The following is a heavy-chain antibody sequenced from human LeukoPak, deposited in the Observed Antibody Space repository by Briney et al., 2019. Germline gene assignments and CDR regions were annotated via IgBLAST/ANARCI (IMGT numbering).Heavy chain of an antibody. D-gene: IGHD6-19*01. CDR3: ARARPVADVNWFDP. J-gene: IGHJ5*02. CDR1: GFTFNTYA. CDR2: ISSSSSTI. V-gene: IGHV3-48*02. Sequence: GGSPRLSCAASGFTFNTYAMNWVRQAPGKGLEWVSYISSSSSTIYYADSVKGRFTISRDNAKNSLYLQMNSLTDEDTALYYCARARPVADVNWFDPWGQGTLVTVSS.